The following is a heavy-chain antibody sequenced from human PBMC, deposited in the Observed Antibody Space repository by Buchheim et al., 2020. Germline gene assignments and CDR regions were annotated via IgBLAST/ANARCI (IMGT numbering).Heavy chain of an antibody. V-gene: IGHV3-48*01. Sequence: EVQLVESGGGLVQPGGSLRLSCAASGFTFSTYNMNWVRQAAGKGLEWISFITGSSSTIYYADSVKGRFTISRDTAKKSLSLQMNSLRAEDTAVYYCARGTVREFDYWGQGTL. D-gene: IGHD1/OR15-1a*01. CDR1: GFTFSTYN. CDR2: ITGSSSTI. CDR3: ARGTVREFDY. J-gene: IGHJ4*02.